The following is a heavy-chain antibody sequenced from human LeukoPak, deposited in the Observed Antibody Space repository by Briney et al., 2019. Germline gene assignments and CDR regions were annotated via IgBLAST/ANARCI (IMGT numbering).Heavy chain of an antibody. D-gene: IGHD6-19*01. J-gene: IGHJ6*03. CDR2: IKQDGSEK. CDR3: ARAILSSGWYVDYYYYMDV. Sequence: GGSLRLSCAATGFTFSSYWMSCVRQAPGKGREGGANIKQDGSEKYYVDSVKGRFTISRDNAKNSLYLQMNSLRAEDTAVYYCARAILSSGWYVDYYYYMDVWGKGTTVTISS. CDR1: GFTFSSYW. V-gene: IGHV3-7*01.